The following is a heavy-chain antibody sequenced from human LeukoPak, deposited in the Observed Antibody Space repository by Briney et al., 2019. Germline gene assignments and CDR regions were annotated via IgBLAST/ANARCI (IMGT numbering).Heavy chain of an antibody. CDR2: IYYSGST. D-gene: IGHD6-19*01. Sequence: SETLSLTCTVSGGSISSYYWSWIRQPPGKGLEWVGYIYYSGSTNYNPSLKSRVTISVDTSKNQFSLKLNSVTAADTAGYYCARFAGYSSGWYDYYYYGMDVWGQGTTVTVSS. CDR1: GGSISSYY. CDR3: ARFAGYSSGWYDYYYYGMDV. V-gene: IGHV4-59*08. J-gene: IGHJ6*02.